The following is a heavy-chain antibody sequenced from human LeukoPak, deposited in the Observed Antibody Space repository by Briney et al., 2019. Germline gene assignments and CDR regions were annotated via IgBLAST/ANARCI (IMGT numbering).Heavy chain of an antibody. V-gene: IGHV4-39*07. CDR2: IYYSGST. D-gene: IGHD3-10*01. CDR1: GGSISSSSYY. CDR3: AVYMVRGVRGSYFDY. J-gene: IGHJ4*02. Sequence: SETLSLTCTVSGGSISSSSYYWGWIRQPPGKGLEWIGSIYYSGSTYYNPTLKSRVTISVDTSKNQFSLKLSSVTAADTAVYYCAVYMVRGVRGSYFDYWGQGTLVTVSS.